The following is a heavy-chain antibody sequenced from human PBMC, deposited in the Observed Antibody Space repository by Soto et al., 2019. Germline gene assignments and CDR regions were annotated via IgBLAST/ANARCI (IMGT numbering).Heavy chain of an antibody. V-gene: IGHV3-23*01. CDR2: ISGSGSST. D-gene: IGHD3-10*01. CDR1: GFTFSNYA. CDR3: HYGSASHYKTEYFQH. Sequence: EERLLESGGGLVRPGGSLRLSCAASGFTFSNYAMSWVRQAPGKGLEWVSTISGSGSSTYYADSVKGRFTITRDNSKNTVYLQMKSLRAEDTAIYYCHYGSASHYKTEYFQHWGQGTLVTVSS. J-gene: IGHJ1*01.